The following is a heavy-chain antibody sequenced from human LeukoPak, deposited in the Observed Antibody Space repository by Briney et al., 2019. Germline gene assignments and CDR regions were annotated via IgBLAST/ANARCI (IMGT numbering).Heavy chain of an antibody. J-gene: IGHJ6*03. D-gene: IGHD2-15*01. V-gene: IGHV4-34*01. CDR3: ARGVAASYYYYYMDV. Sequence: SETLSLTCAVYGGSFSGYYWSWIRQPPGKGLEWIGEINHSGSTNYNPSLKSRVTMSVDTSKNQFSLKLSSVTAADTAVYYCARGVAASYYYYYMDVWGKGTTVTISS. CDR1: GGSFSGYY. CDR2: INHSGST.